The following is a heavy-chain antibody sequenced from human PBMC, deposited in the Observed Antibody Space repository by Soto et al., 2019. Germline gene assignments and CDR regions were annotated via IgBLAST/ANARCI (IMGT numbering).Heavy chain of an antibody. CDR2: IIPIFGTA. CDR3: ARGSGGSSYYYYGMDV. CDR1: GGTFSSYA. V-gene: IGHV1-69*13. Sequence: SVKVSCKASGGTFSSYAIYWVRQAPGQGLEWMGGIIPIFGTANYAQKFQGRVTITADESTSTAYMELSSLRSEDTAVYYCARGSGGSSYYYYGMDVWGQGTTVTVSS. J-gene: IGHJ6*02. D-gene: IGHD2-15*01.